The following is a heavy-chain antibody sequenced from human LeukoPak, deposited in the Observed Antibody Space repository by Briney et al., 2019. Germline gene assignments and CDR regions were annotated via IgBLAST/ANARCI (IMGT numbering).Heavy chain of an antibody. J-gene: IGHJ3*02. Sequence: SETLSLTCAVSGGSISSGGYSWSWIRQPPGKGLEWIGYIYHSGSTYYNPSLKSRVTLSVDTSKNQFSLNLRSVTAADTAVYYCARHVTAVSTPLSFGIWGQGTMVTVSS. V-gene: IGHV4-30-2*03. CDR3: ARHVTAVSTPLSFGI. CDR2: IYHSGST. CDR1: GGSISSGGYS. D-gene: IGHD4-17*01.